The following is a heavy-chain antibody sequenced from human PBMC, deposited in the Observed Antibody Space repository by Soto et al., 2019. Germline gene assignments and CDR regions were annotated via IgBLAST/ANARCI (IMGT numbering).Heavy chain of an antibody. CDR1: GGTFSSYA. V-gene: IGHV1-69*01. CDR3: ASRDPNYGMDV. CDR2: IIPIFGTT. Sequence: QVQLVQSGAEVKKPGSSVKVSCTASGGTFSSYAISWVRQAPGQGLEWMGGIIPIFGTTNYAQKFQGRVTITADECTSTAYMELSSLRYEDTAVYYCASRDPNYGMDVWGQGTTVSVSS. D-gene: IGHD3-10*01. J-gene: IGHJ6*02.